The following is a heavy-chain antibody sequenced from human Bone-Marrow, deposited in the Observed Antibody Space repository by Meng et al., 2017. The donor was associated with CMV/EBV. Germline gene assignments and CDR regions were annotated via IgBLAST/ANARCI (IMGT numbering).Heavy chain of an antibody. CDR3: ARGHCRSTSCYTSYYYGMDV. D-gene: IGHD2-2*02. CDR1: GESFSGYY. CDR2: INHSGST. V-gene: IGHV4-34*01. Sequence: SETLSLTCAVYGESFSGYYWRWIRQPPGKGLEWIGEINHSGSTNYNPSLKSRVTISVDTSKNQFSLKLTSVTAADTAVYYCARGHCRSTSCYTSYYYGMDVWAQGTTVTFSS. J-gene: IGHJ6*02.